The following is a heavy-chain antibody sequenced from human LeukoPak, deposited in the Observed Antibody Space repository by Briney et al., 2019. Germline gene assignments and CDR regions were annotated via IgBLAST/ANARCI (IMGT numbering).Heavy chain of an antibody. D-gene: IGHD6-19*01. CDR3: AKLRYSSGWSQYYFDY. J-gene: IGHJ4*02. CDR1: GFTFSSYA. CDR2: ISGSGGST. V-gene: IGHV3-23*01. Sequence: GGSLRLSCAASGFTFSSYAMSWVRQAPGKGLEWVSAISGSGGSTYYADSVKGRFTISRDNSKNTLYLQMNSLRAEDTAVYYCAKLRYSSGWSQYYFDYWGQGTLVTVSS.